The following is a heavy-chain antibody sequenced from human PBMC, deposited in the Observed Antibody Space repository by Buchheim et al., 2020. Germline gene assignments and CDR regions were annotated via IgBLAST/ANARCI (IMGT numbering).Heavy chain of an antibody. CDR1: GGSISSYY. J-gene: IGHJ3*02. CDR3: ARVQPATSSIQDTEGVSDAFDI. CDR2: ISYNGRT. V-gene: IGHV4-59*01. D-gene: IGHD2-15*01. Sequence: QVQLQESGPGLVKPSETLSLTCTVSGGSISSYYWSWIRQPPGKGLEWIGFISYNGRTNYNPSLKSRVTLSVDTSKNKFSLKLNSVTAADTAMYYCARVQPATSSIQDTEGVSDAFDIWGQGT.